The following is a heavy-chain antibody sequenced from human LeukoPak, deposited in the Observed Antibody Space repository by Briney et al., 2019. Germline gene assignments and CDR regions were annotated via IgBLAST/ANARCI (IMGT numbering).Heavy chain of an antibody. CDR1: GGSFSGYY. Sequence: PSETLSLTCAVYGGSFSGYYWSWIRQPPGKGLEWIGEINHSGITNYNPSLKSRVTISVDTSKNQFSLKLSSVTAADTAVYYCARGRYYDSSGYYLPPFDYWGQGTLVTVSS. J-gene: IGHJ4*02. CDR2: INHSGIT. D-gene: IGHD3-22*01. CDR3: ARGRYYDSSGYYLPPFDY. V-gene: IGHV4-34*01.